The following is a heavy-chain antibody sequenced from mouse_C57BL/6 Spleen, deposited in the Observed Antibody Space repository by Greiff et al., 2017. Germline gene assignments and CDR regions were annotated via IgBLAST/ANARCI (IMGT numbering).Heavy chain of an antibody. Sequence: VKLQESGAELARPGASVKMSCKASGYTFTSYTMHWVKQRPGQGLEWIGYINPSSGYTKYNQKFKDKATLPADKSSSTAYMQLSSLTSEDSAVYYCARQNLHYDYDGAWFAYWGQGTLVTVSA. CDR2: INPSSGYT. CDR3: ARQNLHYDYDGAWFAY. CDR1: GYTFTSYT. D-gene: IGHD2-4*01. J-gene: IGHJ3*01. V-gene: IGHV1-4*01.